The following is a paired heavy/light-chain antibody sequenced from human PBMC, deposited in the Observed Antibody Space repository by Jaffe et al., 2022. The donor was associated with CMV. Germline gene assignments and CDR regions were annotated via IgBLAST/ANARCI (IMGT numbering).Light chain of an antibody. J-gene: IGKJ4*01. Sequence: DVVMTQSPLSLPVTLGQPASISCRSSQSLVHSDGNTYLNWFQQRPGQSPRRLIYKVSNRDSGVPDRFSGSGSGTDFTLKISRVEAEDVGVYYCMQGTHWPLTFGGGTKVEIK. CDR2: KVS. CDR1: QSLVHSDGNTY. V-gene: IGKV2-30*02. CDR3: MQGTHWPLT.
Heavy chain of an antibody. CDR3: ARGGTRYNWNYVHLDY. Sequence: QVQLVESGGGLVKPGGSLRLSCAASGFTFSDYYMSWIRQAPGKGLEWVSYISSSGSTIYYADSVKGRFTISRDNAKNSLYLQMNSLRAEDTAVYYCARGGTRYNWNYVHLDYWGQGTLVTVSS. CDR2: ISSSGSTI. CDR1: GFTFSDYY. D-gene: IGHD1-7*01. V-gene: IGHV3-11*01. J-gene: IGHJ4*02.